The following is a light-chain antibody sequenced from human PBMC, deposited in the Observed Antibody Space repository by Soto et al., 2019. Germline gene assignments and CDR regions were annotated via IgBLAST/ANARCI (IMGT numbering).Light chain of an antibody. CDR1: GSDVGGYNY. CDR3: CSYRSTSTLV. Sequence: QSALTQPASVSGSPGQSIAISCTGSGSDVGGYNYVSWYQQHPGKSPRLMIYEVSNRPSGVSNRFSASKSGNTASLTISGLQAEDEADYYCCSYRSTSTLVFGGGTKLTVL. J-gene: IGLJ2*01. V-gene: IGLV2-14*01. CDR2: EVS.